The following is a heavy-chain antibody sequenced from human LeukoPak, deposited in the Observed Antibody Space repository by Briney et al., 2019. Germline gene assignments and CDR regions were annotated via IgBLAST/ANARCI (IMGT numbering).Heavy chain of an antibody. V-gene: IGHV3-30*02. CDR2: IRYDGSNK. Sequence: GGSLRLSCAASGFTFSSYGMHWVRQAPGKGLEWVAFIRYDGSNKYYADSVKGRFTISRDNSKNTLYLQMNSLRAEDTAVYYCARGPILRYFDWLSRAFDPWGQGTLVTVSS. J-gene: IGHJ5*02. CDR3: ARGPILRYFDWLSRAFDP. D-gene: IGHD3-9*01. CDR1: GFTFSSYG.